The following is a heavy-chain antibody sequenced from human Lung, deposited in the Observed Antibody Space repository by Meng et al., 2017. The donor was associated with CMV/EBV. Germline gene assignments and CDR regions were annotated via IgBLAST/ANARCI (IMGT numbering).Heavy chain of an antibody. CDR2: IKQDGSEK. D-gene: IGHD3-3*01. V-gene: IGHV3-7*01. Sequence: GGSLRLXCAASGFTFSSYWMSWVRQAPGKGLEWVANIKQDGSEKYYVDSVKGRFTISRDNAKNSLYLQMNSLRAEDTAVYYCARPVPAYDFWSGYYPYYYYYGMDVWGQGXTVTVSS. CDR1: GFTFSSYW. CDR3: ARPVPAYDFWSGYYPYYYYYGMDV. J-gene: IGHJ6*02.